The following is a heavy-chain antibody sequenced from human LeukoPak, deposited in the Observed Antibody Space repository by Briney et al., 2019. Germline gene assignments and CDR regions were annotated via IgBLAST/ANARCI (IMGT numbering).Heavy chain of an antibody. CDR3: AKWGDYDILTGYYVSDF. CDR2: ITGSGDTT. J-gene: IGHJ4*02. D-gene: IGHD3-9*01. Sequence: GGSLRLSCAASGFIFRNYAMSWVRQAPGKGLEWVSAITGSGDTTYFADSVKGRFTISRDNSKNTLYVEMNTLRAEDTAVYYCAKWGDYDILTGYYVSDFWGQGTLVTVSS. V-gene: IGHV3-23*01. CDR1: GFIFRNYA.